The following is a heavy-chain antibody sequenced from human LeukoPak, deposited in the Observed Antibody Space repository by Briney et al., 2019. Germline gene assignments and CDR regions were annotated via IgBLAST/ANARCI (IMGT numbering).Heavy chain of an antibody. CDR1: GFTFSSYA. D-gene: IGHD6-13*01. CDR3: ARGTLAAAGNPDY. J-gene: IGHJ4*02. Sequence: GGSLRLSCTASGFTFSSYAMHWVRQAPGKGLEWVAVIWYDGSNKYYADSVKGRFTISRDNSKNTLYLQMNSLRAEDTAVYYCARGTLAAAGNPDYWGQGTLVTVSS. CDR2: IWYDGSNK. V-gene: IGHV3-33*08.